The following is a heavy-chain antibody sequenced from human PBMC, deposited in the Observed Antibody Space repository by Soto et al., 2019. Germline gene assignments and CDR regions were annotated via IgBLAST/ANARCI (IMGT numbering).Heavy chain of an antibody. CDR3: ARSWDIVVVPAAHGFDY. CDR2: ISSNGGST. D-gene: IGHD2-2*01. J-gene: IGHJ4*02. V-gene: IGHV3-64*01. Sequence: GESLKISCAASGFTFSSYAMHWVRQAPGKGLEYVSAISSNGGSTYYANSVKGRFTISRDNSKNTLYLQMGSLRAEDMAVYYCARSWDIVVVPAAHGFDYWGQGTLVTVSS. CDR1: GFTFSSYA.